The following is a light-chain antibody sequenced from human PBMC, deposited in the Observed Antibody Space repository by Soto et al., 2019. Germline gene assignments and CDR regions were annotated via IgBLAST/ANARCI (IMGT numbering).Light chain of an antibody. CDR1: SSDVGGYNY. CDR2: DVS. Sequence: QSALTQPASVSGSPGQSITISCTGTSSDVGGYNYVSWYQQHPGKAPKLMIYDVSNRPSGVSNRFSGSKSGNTASLTISGLQAEGEADYYCSSYTSSSTLLEFGGGTKLTVL. V-gene: IGLV2-14*01. J-gene: IGLJ3*02. CDR3: SSYTSSSTLLE.